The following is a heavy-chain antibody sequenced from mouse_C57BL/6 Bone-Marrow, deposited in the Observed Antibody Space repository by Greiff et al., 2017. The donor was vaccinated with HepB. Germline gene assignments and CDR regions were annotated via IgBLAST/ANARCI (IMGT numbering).Heavy chain of an antibody. CDR1: GYTFTSYG. D-gene: IGHD1-1*01. V-gene: IGHV1-81*01. J-gene: IGHJ1*03. Sequence: QVQLQQSGAELARPGASVKLSCKASGYTFTSYGISWVKQRTGQGLEWIGEIYPRSGNTYYNEKFKGKATLTADKSSSTAYMELRSLTSADSAVYFWAVLLLRRGYFDVWGTGTTVTVSS. CDR3: AVLLLRRGYFDV. CDR2: IYPRSGNT.